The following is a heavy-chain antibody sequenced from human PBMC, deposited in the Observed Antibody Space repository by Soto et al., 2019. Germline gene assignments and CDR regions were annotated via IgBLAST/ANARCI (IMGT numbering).Heavy chain of an antibody. D-gene: IGHD3-3*01. J-gene: IGHJ6*02. Sequence: SVTLSLTCTFPGVSINSYYWSWIRQPPGTGLEWIGYIYYSGSTNYNPSLKSRVTISVDTSKNQFSLKLSSVTAADTAVYYCARGGYDFWSGYYTPNYYYYGMDVWGQGTTVT. CDR3: ARGGYDFWSGYYTPNYYYYGMDV. CDR2: IYYSGST. CDR1: GVSINSYY. V-gene: IGHV4-59*01.